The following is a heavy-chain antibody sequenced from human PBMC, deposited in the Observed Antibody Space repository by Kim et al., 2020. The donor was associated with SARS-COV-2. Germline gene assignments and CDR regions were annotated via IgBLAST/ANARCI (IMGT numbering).Heavy chain of an antibody. V-gene: IGHV3-23*01. Sequence: GGSLRLSCTASGFGFINFAMTWVRQAPGQGLEWVAGISGSGGLTLYADSVKGRFTISRDNSRNTLYLQLNSLRVEDTAVYYCAKDGPPGVAGAGVGGLCDHWGQGTLVSVSS. CDR2: ISGSGGLT. CDR1: GFGFINFA. D-gene: IGHD6-13*01. CDR3: AKDGPPGVAGAGVGGLCDH. J-gene: IGHJ4*02.